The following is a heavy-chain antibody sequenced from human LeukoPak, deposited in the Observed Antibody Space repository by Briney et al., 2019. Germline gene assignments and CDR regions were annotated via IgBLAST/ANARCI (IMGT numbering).Heavy chain of an antibody. V-gene: IGHV3-21*01. CDR1: GFTFSSYS. D-gene: IGHD2-21*02. Sequence: TGGPLRLSCAASGFTFSSYSMNWVRQAPGKGLEWVSSISSSSSYIYYADSVKGRFTISRDNAKNSLYLQMNSLRAEDTAVYYCARVGRGDSSPFDYWGQGTLVTVSS. CDR3: ARVGRGDSSPFDY. CDR2: ISSSSSYI. J-gene: IGHJ4*02.